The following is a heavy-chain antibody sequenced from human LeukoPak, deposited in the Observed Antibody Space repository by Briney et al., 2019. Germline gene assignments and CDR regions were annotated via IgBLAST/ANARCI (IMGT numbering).Heavy chain of an antibody. Sequence: PSETLSLTCTVSGGSISSSSYYWGWIRQPPGKGLEWIGSIYHSGSTYYNPSLKSRVTISVDTSKNQFSLKLSSVTAADTAVYYCARGRGYSSTWGQGTLVTVSS. CDR3: ARGRGYSST. D-gene: IGHD6-13*01. CDR1: GGSISSSSYY. CDR2: IYHSGST. V-gene: IGHV4-39*07. J-gene: IGHJ5*02.